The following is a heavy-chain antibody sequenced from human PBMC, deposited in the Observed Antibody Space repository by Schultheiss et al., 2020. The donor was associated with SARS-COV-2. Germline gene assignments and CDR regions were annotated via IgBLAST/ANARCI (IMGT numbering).Heavy chain of an antibody. CDR3: TTDLFYYYGMDV. Sequence: GGSLRLSCAASGFTFSNYAMHWVRQAPGKGLEWVGRIKSKTDGGTTDYAAPVKGRFTISRDDSKNTLYLQMNSLKTEDTAVYYCTTDLFYYYGMDVWGQGTTVTVSS. V-gene: IGHV3-15*01. CDR2: IKSKTDGGTT. J-gene: IGHJ6*02. CDR1: GFTFSNYA.